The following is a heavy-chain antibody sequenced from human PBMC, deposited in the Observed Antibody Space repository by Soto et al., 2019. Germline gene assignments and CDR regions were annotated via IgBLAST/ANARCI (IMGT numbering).Heavy chain of an antibody. D-gene: IGHD6-13*01. CDR3: ATVAAGLKQQLVNWFDP. V-gene: IGHV1-24*01. J-gene: IGHJ5*02. Sequence: GASVKVSCKVSGYTLTELSMHWVRQAPGKGLEWMGGFDPEDGETIYAQKFQGRVTMTEDTSTDTAYMELSSLRSEDTAVYYCATVAAGLKQQLVNWFDPWGQGTLVTVSS. CDR2: FDPEDGET. CDR1: GYTLTELS.